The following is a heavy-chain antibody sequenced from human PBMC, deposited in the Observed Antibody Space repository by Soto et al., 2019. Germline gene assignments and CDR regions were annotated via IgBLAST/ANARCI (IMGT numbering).Heavy chain of an antibody. CDR2: INHSGST. D-gene: IGHD2-2*01. J-gene: IGHJ6*02. V-gene: IGHV4-34*01. CDR3: ASRRNSQLLGYYGMDV. CDR1: GGSFSGYY. Sequence: SETLSLTCAVYGGSFSGYYWSWIRQPPGKGLEWIGEINHSGSTNYNPSLKSRVTISVDTSKNQFSLKLSSVTAADTAVYYCASRRNSQLLGYYGMDVWGQGTTVTVSS.